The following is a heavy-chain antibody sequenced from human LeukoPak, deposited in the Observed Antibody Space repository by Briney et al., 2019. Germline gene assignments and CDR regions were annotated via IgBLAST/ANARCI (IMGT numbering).Heavy chain of an antibody. CDR1: GFTFSSYA. CDR2: IYSGGRT. V-gene: IGHV3-23*03. CDR3: ARDRGENWFDP. J-gene: IGHJ5*02. Sequence: PGGSLRLSCAASGFTFSSYAMNWVRQAPGKGLEWVSVIYSGGRTSYADSVKGRFTISRDDSKNTVYLQMNSLRVEDTAVYYCARDRGENWFDPWGQGTLVTVSS. D-gene: IGHD3-10*01.